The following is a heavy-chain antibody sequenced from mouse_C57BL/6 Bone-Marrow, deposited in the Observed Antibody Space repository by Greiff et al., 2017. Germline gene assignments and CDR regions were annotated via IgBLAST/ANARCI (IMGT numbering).Heavy chain of an antibody. J-gene: IGHJ4*01. V-gene: IGHV5-6*01. CDR1: GFTFSSYG. CDR2: ISSGGSYT. D-gene: IGHD2-1*01. CDR3: AREGCYGNYRDKDY. Sequence: EVHLVESGGDLVKPGGSLKLSCAASGFTFSSYGMSWVRQTPDKRLEWVATISSGGSYTYYPDSVKGRFTISRANAKNTLYLQMSSLKSEDTAMYYCAREGCYGNYRDKDYWGQGTSVTVSS.